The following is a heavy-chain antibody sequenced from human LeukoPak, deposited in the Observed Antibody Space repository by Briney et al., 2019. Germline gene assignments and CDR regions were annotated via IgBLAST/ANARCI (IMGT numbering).Heavy chain of an antibody. CDR3: ARYGNGAWLGHYAFDM. CDR2: IKQDGSEK. Sequence: GGSLRLSCAASGFTLSYYWMSWVRQAPGKGLEWVANIKQDGSEKYYVDSVKGRFTISRDNAKNSLYLQMNSLKAEDTAVYYCARYGNGAWLGHYAFDMWGQRTMVTVSS. V-gene: IGHV3-7*01. J-gene: IGHJ3*02. D-gene: IGHD6-19*01. CDR1: GFTLSYYW.